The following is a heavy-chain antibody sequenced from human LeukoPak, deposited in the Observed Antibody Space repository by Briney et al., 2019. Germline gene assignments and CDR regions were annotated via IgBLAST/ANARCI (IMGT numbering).Heavy chain of an antibody. J-gene: IGHJ4*02. CDR1: GFTFNNYA. CDR2: VISNGGST. Sequence: GGSLRLSCAASGFTFNNYAMTWVRQAPGEGLQWVSSVISNGGSTYHADSVKGRFTISRDNSKNTLYLQMNSLRAEDTAVYYCAKDVVVVVAATFDYWGQGTLVTVSS. CDR3: AKDVVVVVAATFDY. V-gene: IGHV3-23*01. D-gene: IGHD2-15*01.